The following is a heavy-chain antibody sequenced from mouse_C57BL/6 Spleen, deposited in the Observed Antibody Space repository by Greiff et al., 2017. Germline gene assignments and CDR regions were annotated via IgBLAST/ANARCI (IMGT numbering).Heavy chain of an antibody. CDR2: IDPEDGAT. CDR1: GFNIKDYY. J-gene: IGHJ4*01. D-gene: IGHD1-1*01. CDR3: TTEGVDYYGSRAMDY. Sequence: EVQLVESGAELVRPGASVKLSCTASGFNIKDYYMHWVKQRPEQGLEWIGRIDPEDGATEYAPKFPGKATMTADTSSNTAYLQLSRLTSEDTAVSYCTTEGVDYYGSRAMDYWGQGTSVSVSS. V-gene: IGHV14-1*01.